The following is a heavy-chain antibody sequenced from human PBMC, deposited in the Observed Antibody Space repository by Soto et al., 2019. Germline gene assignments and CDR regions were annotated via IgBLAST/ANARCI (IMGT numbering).Heavy chain of an antibody. Sequence: GGSLRLSCAASGFTFSSYGMHWVRQAPGKGLEWVAVIWYAGSNKYYADSVKGRFTISRDNSKNTLYLQMNSLRAEDTAVYYCARDNQGYCSSTSCYGGFDYWGQGTLVTVSS. CDR3: ARDNQGYCSSTSCYGGFDY. V-gene: IGHV3-33*01. J-gene: IGHJ4*02. CDR1: GFTFSSYG. CDR2: IWYAGSNK. D-gene: IGHD2-2*01.